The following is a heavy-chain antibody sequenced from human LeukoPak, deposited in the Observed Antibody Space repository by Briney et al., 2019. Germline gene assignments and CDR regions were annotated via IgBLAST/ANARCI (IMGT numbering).Heavy chain of an antibody. CDR3: ARNLLGAATNY. CDR2: ISGSASST. D-gene: IGHD3-3*02. V-gene: IGHV3-23*01. Sequence: GGSLRLSCAASGFTFSNYAMSWVRQAPGKGLEWVSAISGSASSTYHADSVKGRFTISRDNSKNTLYLQMNSLRAEGTAVYYCARNLLGAATNYWGQGTLVTASS. J-gene: IGHJ4*02. CDR1: GFTFSNYA.